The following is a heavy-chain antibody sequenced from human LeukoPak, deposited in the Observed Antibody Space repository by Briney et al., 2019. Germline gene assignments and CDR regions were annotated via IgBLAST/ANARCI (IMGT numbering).Heavy chain of an antibody. D-gene: IGHD3-22*01. CDR2: IYYSGST. CDR1: GGSISSYH. CDR3: ARARNYYDSSDYYYEGDAFDI. V-gene: IGHV4-59*01. J-gene: IGHJ3*02. Sequence: SETLSLTCTVSGGSISSYHWSWFRQPPGKGLGCIGYIYYSGSTPYNPSLKSRVTISVDTSKNQFSLKLSSVTAADTAVYFCARARNYYDSSDYYYEGDAFDIWGQGTMVTVSS.